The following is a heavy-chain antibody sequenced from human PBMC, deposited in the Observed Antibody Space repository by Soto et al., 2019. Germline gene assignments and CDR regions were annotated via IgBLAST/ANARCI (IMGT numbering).Heavy chain of an antibody. CDR3: AKVLGYCSGGSCPPRGGMDV. Sequence: GESLKISCAASGLTFSSYAMSWVRQAPGKGLEWVSAISGSGGSTYYADSVKGRFTISRDNSKNTLYLQMNSLRAEDTAVYYCAKVLGYCSGGSCPPRGGMDVWGQGTTVTVSS. V-gene: IGHV3-23*01. D-gene: IGHD2-15*01. J-gene: IGHJ6*02. CDR2: ISGSGGST. CDR1: GLTFSSYA.